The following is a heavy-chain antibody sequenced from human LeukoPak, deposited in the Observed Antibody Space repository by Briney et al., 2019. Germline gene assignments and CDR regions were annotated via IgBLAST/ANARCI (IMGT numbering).Heavy chain of an antibody. J-gene: IGHJ5*02. Sequence: GGSLRLSCAASGFTVSSAYMNWVRQAPGKGLEWVSVMYSGGSTHYSDSVKGRFTISRDDSKNTLYLQMNSLRAEDTAVYFCASGKYRYGDNWFDPWGQGTLVTVSS. V-gene: IGHV3-53*05. CDR3: ASGKYRYGDNWFDP. CDR2: MYSGGST. CDR1: GFTVSSAY. D-gene: IGHD5-18*01.